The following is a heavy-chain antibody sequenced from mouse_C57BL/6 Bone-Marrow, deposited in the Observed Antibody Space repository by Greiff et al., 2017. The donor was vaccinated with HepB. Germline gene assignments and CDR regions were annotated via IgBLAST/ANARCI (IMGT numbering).Heavy chain of an antibody. V-gene: IGHV1-78*01. Sequence: VKLQESDAELVKPGASVKISCKVSGYTFTDHTIHWMKQRPEQGLEWIGYIYPRDGSTKYNEKFKGKATLTADKSSSTAYMQLNSLTSEDSAVYFCARLAYYSKAWFAYWGQGTLVTVSA. J-gene: IGHJ3*01. D-gene: IGHD2-5*01. CDR1: GYTFTDHT. CDR2: IYPRDGST. CDR3: ARLAYYSKAWFAY.